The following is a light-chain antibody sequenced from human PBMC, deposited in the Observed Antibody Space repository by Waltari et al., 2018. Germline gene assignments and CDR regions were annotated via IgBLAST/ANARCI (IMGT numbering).Light chain of an antibody. CDR2: KNN. CDR1: SSNIGPNY. Sequence: QSILTQPPSASGTPGQRVPIPRSGASSNIGPNYVSWYRQLPGAAPKLLLYKNNQRPSGVPDRFSGSKSGTSASLAISGLRAEDESDYFCSTWDDSVNGWLFGGGTKLTVL. J-gene: IGLJ3*02. V-gene: IGLV1-47*01. CDR3: STWDDSVNGWL.